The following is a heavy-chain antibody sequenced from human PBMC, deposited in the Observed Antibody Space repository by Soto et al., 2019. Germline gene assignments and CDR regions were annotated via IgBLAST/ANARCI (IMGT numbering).Heavy chain of an antibody. CDR3: AKGSYRGVFDY. J-gene: IGHJ4*02. Sequence: QVQLQESGPGLVKPSETLSLTCIVSGGSISSYYWSWIRQPPGKGLEWIGYISYSGSTNYNPSLKSRVTISVDTSKNQFSLKLSSVTAADTAVYHCAKGSYRGVFDYWGQGTLVTVSS. D-gene: IGHD3-16*02. CDR1: GGSISSYY. V-gene: IGHV4-59*01. CDR2: ISYSGST.